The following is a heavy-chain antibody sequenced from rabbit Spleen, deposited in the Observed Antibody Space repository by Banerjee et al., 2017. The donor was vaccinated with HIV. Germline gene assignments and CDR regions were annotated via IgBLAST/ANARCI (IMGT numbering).Heavy chain of an antibody. CDR3: AKDFPGNGFYFDL. CDR1: GFSLSNNYV. J-gene: IGHJ4*01. CDR2: IYTSSGDT. D-gene: IGHD1-1*01. Sequence: QEQLVESGGGLVQPEGSLTLTCKASGFSLSNNYVMCWVRQAPGKGPEWIGCIYTSSGDTYYASWAKGRFTISKTSSTTVTLQMTSLTAADTATYFCAKDFPGNGFYFDLWGQGTLVTVS. V-gene: IGHV1S45*01.